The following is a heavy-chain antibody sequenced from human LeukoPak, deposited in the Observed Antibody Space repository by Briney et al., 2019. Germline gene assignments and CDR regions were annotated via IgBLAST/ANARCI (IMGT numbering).Heavy chain of an antibody. Sequence: GGSLRLSCAASGFTFSSYSMNWVRQAPGKGLEWVSYISSSSSTIYYADSVKGRFTISRDNAKNSLYLQMNSLRAEDTAVYYCARTFVLRYFDWSAGYYFDYWGQGTLVTVSS. J-gene: IGHJ4*02. V-gene: IGHV3-48*04. CDR1: GFTFSSYS. CDR3: ARTFVLRYFDWSAGYYFDY. CDR2: ISSSSSTI. D-gene: IGHD3-9*01.